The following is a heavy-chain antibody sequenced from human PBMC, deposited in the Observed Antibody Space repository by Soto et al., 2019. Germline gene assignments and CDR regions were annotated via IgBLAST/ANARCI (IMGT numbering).Heavy chain of an antibody. Sequence: QVQLVQSGAEVKKPGASVKVSCKASGYTFTSYAMHWVRQAPGQRLEWMGWINAGNGNTKYSQKFQGRVTITRDTSASTAYMELSSLRSDDTAVYYCARTVRRATYYDFWSGYDYWGQGTLVTVSS. CDR2: INAGNGNT. D-gene: IGHD3-3*01. V-gene: IGHV1-3*01. CDR3: ARTVRRATYYDFWSGYDY. J-gene: IGHJ4*02. CDR1: GYTFTSYA.